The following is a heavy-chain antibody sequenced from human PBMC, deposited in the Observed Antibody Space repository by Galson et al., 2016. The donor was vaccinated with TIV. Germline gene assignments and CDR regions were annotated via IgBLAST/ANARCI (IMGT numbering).Heavy chain of an antibody. Sequence: TLSLTCTVSGGSISSGNHYWSWIRQPAGKGLEWIGRIHTNGITNYNPSLKNRVTLSADTSENQFSLKLESVTAADTAVYYCARVPPAGHHWYFDLWGRGTLVTVSS. V-gene: IGHV4-61*02. CDR1: GGSISSGNHY. D-gene: IGHD2-15*01. CDR2: IHTNGIT. J-gene: IGHJ2*01. CDR3: ARVPPAGHHWYFDL.